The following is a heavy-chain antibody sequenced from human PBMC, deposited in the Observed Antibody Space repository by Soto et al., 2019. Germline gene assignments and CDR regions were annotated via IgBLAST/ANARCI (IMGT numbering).Heavy chain of an antibody. CDR1: GGSISSADSY. CDR2: IYHSGSA. Sequence: VQLQESGPGLVKPSQTLSLTCTVSGGSISSADSYWTWIRQSPGKGLEWMGYIYHSGSADYNPSLKSRVSISVDTSKNQFPLKLTSVTAADTAVYYCAREDIVLLPAAMPSRRYYGLDVWGQGTTVTVSS. CDR3: AREDIVLLPAAMPSRRYYGLDV. V-gene: IGHV4-30-4*01. J-gene: IGHJ6*02. D-gene: IGHD2-2*01.